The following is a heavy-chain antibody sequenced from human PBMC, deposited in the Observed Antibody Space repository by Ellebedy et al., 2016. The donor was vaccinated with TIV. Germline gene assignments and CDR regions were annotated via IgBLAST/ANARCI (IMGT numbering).Heavy chain of an antibody. D-gene: IGHD4-17*01. J-gene: IGHJ4*02. CDR2: IDPEDGET. Sequence: ASVKVSCXVSGNTLTELPMHWVRQAPGKGLEWMGTIDPEDGETIYAQKFQGRVTMTEDTSTDTAYMELRSLRSDDTAVYYCARGNDYGDSDFDYWGQGTLVTVSS. CDR1: GNTLTELP. V-gene: IGHV1-24*01. CDR3: ARGNDYGDSDFDY.